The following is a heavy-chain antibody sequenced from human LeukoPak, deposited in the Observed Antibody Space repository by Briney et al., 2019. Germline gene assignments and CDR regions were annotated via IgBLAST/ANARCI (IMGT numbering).Heavy chain of an antibody. Sequence: SHTLSLTCAAYGGSLSGYSLTWIRQPPEKGLEWIGEINHRGTTNYNPSLRSRVTISVDSSKNQFPLRLTSVTAADTAVYYCARGGKNSSTSCPLGPWGPGNPVTVSS. V-gene: IGHV4-34*01. J-gene: IGHJ5*02. CDR2: INHRGTT. D-gene: IGHD2-2*01. CDR3: ARGGKNSSTSCPLGP. CDR1: GGSLSGYS.